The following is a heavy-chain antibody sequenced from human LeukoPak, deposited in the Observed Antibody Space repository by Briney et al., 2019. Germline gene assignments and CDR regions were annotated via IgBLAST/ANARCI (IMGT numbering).Heavy chain of an antibody. CDR2: ITGSGGRT. CDR3: AAAGSSSQLTN. CDR1: QFKFNNYG. Sequence: PGGSLRLSCATSQFKFNNYGMTWVRQGPGKGLEWVSSITGSGGRTQYADSVKGRFTISRDNSKNTLYLQMNSLRAEDTAVYYCAAAGSSSQLTNWGQGTLVTVSS. D-gene: IGHD6-13*01. V-gene: IGHV3-23*01. J-gene: IGHJ4*02.